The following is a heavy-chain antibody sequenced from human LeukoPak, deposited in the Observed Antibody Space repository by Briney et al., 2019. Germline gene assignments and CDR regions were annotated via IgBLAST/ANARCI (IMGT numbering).Heavy chain of an antibody. D-gene: IGHD1-26*01. CDR1: GGSISSYY. Sequence: SETLSLTCTVSGGSISSYYWSWIRQPPGKGLEWIGYIYYSGSTNYNPSLKSRVTISVDTSKNQFSLRLSSVTAADTAVYYCSRQERWERPMFFDYWGQGTLVTVSS. J-gene: IGHJ4*02. CDR3: SRQERWERPMFFDY. V-gene: IGHV4-59*08. CDR2: IYYSGST.